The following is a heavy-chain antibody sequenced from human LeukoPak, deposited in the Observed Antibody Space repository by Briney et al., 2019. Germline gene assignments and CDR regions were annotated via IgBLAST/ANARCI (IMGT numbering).Heavy chain of an antibody. D-gene: IGHD3-3*01. CDR3: AKDHYWSIDY. J-gene: IGHJ4*02. CDR2: IKGDGIST. V-gene: IGHV3-74*01. Sequence: GGSLRLSCAASGFDFSSNWMHWVRHAPGQGLVWVSRIKGDGISTNYADSVKGRFTISRDIAKNTLYLQMNSLRAEDTGVYYCAKDHYWSIDYWGRGTLVTVAS. CDR1: GFDFSSNW.